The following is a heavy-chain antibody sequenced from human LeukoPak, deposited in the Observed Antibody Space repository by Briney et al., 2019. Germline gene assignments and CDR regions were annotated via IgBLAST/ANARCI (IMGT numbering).Heavy chain of an antibody. D-gene: IGHD3-22*01. CDR3: ARVYSSSFGSLGY. CDR1: GYSFTTYW. Sequence: GESLKISCKGSGYSFTTYWIGWVRQMPGKGLEWMGIVYPGDSDTRYSPSFQGQVTISADKSISTAYLQWSSLKASDTAMYYCARVYSSSFGSLGYWGQGTLITVSS. V-gene: IGHV5-51*01. CDR2: VYPGDSDT. J-gene: IGHJ4*02.